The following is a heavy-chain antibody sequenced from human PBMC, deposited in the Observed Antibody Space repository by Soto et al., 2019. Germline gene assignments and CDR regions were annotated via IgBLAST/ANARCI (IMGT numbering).Heavy chain of an antibody. CDR3: ARDAPEQGMDV. CDR2: ISSSSSTI. J-gene: IGHJ6*02. Sequence: GGSLRLSCAASGFTFSSYSMNWVRQAPGKGLEWVTYISSSSSTIYYAVSVKGRFTISRDNAKNSLHLQMNSLRDEDTAVYYCARDAPEQGMDVWGQGTTVTVSS. V-gene: IGHV3-48*02. D-gene: IGHD1-1*01. CDR1: GFTFSSYS.